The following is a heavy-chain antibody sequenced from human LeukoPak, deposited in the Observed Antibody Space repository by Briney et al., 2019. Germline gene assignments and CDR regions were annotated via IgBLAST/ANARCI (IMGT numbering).Heavy chain of an antibody. D-gene: IGHD1-26*01. Sequence: TGESLKISCKGSGYSFTSYWIGWVRQMPGKGLEWMGIIYPGGSDTRYSPSFQGQVTISADKSISTAYLQWSSLKASDTAMYYCARMRWELLGYYYGMDVWGQGTTVTVSS. CDR2: IYPGGSDT. CDR3: ARMRWELLGYYYGMDV. J-gene: IGHJ6*02. CDR1: GYSFTSYW. V-gene: IGHV5-51*01.